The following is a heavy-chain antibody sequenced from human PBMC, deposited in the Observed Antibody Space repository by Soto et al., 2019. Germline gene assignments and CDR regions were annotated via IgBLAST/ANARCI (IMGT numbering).Heavy chain of an antibody. V-gene: IGHV4-34*01. CDR3: ARSVVVVVAVLRYYYYYGMDV. CDR1: GGSFSGYY. J-gene: IGHJ6*02. D-gene: IGHD2-15*01. CDR2: INHSGST. Sequence: SETLSLTCAVYGGSFSGYYWSWIRQPPGKGLEWIGEINHSGSTNYNPSLKSRVTISVDTSKNQFSLKLSSVTAADRAVYYCARSVVVVVAVLRYYYYYGMDVWGQGTTVTVYS.